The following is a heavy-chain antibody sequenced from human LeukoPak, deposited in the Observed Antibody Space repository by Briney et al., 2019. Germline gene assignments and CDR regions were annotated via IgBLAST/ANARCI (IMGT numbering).Heavy chain of an antibody. CDR1: GGSFSGYY. V-gene: IGHV4-34*01. CDR3: ARTSAYYYDSSGN. CDR2: INHSGST. D-gene: IGHD3-22*01. Sequence: SETLSLTCAVYGGSFSGYYWSWIRQPPGKGLEWIGEINHSGSTNYNPSLKSRVTISVDTSKNHFSLKLSSVTAADTAVYYCARTSAYYYDSSGNWGQGTLVTVSS. J-gene: IGHJ4*02.